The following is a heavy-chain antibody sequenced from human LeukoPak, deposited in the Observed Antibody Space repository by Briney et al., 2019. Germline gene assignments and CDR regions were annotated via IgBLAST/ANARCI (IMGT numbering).Heavy chain of an antibody. D-gene: IGHD3-3*01. J-gene: IGHJ1*01. CDR3: AGTITIFGKGDC. Sequence: PGGSLRLSCAASGFTVNSNYMSWVRQAQGKGLEWVSIIYSGGSTYYAYSVRRRFTISRDNSKNPLYLQMNSLRAEDTAVYYGAGTITIFGKGDCWGQGTLVTVS. CDR2: IYSGGST. CDR1: GFTVNSNY. V-gene: IGHV3-66*01.